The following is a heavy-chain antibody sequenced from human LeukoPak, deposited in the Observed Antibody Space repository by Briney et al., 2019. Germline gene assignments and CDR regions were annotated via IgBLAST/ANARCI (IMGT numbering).Heavy chain of an antibody. CDR2: ITGGGGNT. CDR1: GFTFSTFG. CDR3: AKSGSYWYYFDY. J-gene: IGHJ4*02. Sequence: GGSLRLSCVASGFTFSTFGMSRVRQAPGKGLEWVSAITGGGGNTEYADSVKGRFTISRDNSKNTLFLQMNSLRAEDTAVYYCAKSGSYWYYFDYWGQGTLVTVSS. D-gene: IGHD3-10*01. V-gene: IGHV3-23*01.